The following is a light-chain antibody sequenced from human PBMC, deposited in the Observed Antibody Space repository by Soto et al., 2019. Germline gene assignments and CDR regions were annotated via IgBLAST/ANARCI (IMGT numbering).Light chain of an antibody. J-gene: IGLJ2*01. CDR2: EVS. V-gene: IGLV2-14*01. Sequence: QSVLTQPASVSGSPGQSITISCTGTSTDVGGYNYVSWYQQHPGKAPKIMIYEVSNRPSGVSNRFSGSKSGNTASLTISGLQAEDEADYYCNSYTISSTLGVVFGGGTKLTAL. CDR1: STDVGGYNY. CDR3: NSYTISSTLGVV.